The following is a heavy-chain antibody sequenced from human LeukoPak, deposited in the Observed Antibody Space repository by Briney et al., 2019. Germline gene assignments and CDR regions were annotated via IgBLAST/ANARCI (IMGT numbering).Heavy chain of an antibody. Sequence: GGSLRLSCAVSGLTFSTYSMPWVRQGPGKGLEWVSSIYNSGAKIFYADSVKGRFTISRDNSKNMLYLQMNSLRVEDTAVYYCAKDVAPDSGWDLDYWGEGTLVTVSS. J-gene: IGHJ4*02. V-gene: IGHV3-23*01. CDR3: AKDVAPDSGWDLDY. CDR1: GLTFSTYS. D-gene: IGHD6-19*01. CDR2: IYNSGAKI.